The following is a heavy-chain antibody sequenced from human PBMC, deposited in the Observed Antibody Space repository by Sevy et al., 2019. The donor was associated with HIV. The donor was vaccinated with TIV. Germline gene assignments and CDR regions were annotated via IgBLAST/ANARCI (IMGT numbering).Heavy chain of an antibody. Sequence: ASVKVSCKTSGYTFNTFGINWVRQAPGQGLQWVGWISAYNGNTKYVQKLQGRVSMTTETSTSTVYMELRILRSDDTAVYYCARDSIPLVQGIIITPYYYGMDVWGQGTTVTVSS. V-gene: IGHV1-18*04. D-gene: IGHD3-10*01. CDR2: ISAYNGNT. J-gene: IGHJ6*02. CDR1: GYTFNTFG. CDR3: ARDSIPLVQGIIITPYYYGMDV.